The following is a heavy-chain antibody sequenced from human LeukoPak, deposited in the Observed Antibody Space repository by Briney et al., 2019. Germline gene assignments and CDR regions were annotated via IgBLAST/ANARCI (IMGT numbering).Heavy chain of an antibody. J-gene: IGHJ4*02. CDR3: ARGVYIAAAQYGY. CDR2: IYYSGTT. CDR1: GGSISSYY. Sequence: SETLSLTCIVSGGSISSYYWSWIRQPPGKGMEWIGYIYYSGTTNYNPSLKSRVTISVDTSKNQFSLKLSSVTAADTAVYYCARGVYIAAAQYGYWGQGTLVTVSS. V-gene: IGHV4-59*01. D-gene: IGHD6-13*01.